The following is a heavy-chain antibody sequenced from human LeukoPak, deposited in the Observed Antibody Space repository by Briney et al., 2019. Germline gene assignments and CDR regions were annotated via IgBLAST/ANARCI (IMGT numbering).Heavy chain of an antibody. Sequence: GGSLRLSCAASGFTFSSYSMNWVRQAPGKGLEWVSSISSSSSYIYYADSVKGRFTISRDNAKNSLYLQMNSLRAENTAVYYCARETGYSYGDPFDYWGQGTLVTVSS. CDR3: ARETGYSYGDPFDY. D-gene: IGHD5-18*01. CDR2: ISSSSSYI. CDR1: GFTFSSYS. V-gene: IGHV3-21*01. J-gene: IGHJ4*02.